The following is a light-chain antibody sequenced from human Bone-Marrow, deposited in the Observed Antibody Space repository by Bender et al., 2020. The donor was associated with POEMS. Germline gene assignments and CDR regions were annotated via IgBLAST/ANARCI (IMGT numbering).Light chain of an antibody. V-gene: IGLV3-1*01. CDR1: KLGDKY. CDR2: QDD. J-gene: IGLJ3*02. CDR3: QAWATTTTYVM. Sequence: SYELTQPPSVSVSPGQAATITCSGDKLGDKYACWYQHKPGQSPVLVIYQDDKRPAGIPDRFSGSNSGNTATLTISGTQAMDEAHYYCQAWATTTTYVMFGGGTKLTVL.